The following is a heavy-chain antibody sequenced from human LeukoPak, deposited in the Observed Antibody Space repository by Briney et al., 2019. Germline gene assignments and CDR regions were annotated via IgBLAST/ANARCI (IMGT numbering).Heavy chain of an antibody. CDR2: IIRQNDGGTT. V-gene: IGHV3-15*01. Sequence: GGSLRLSCAGSGFNFNNAWMTWVRQAPGKGLEWVGRIIRQNDGGTTDYAAAVEGRFTISRDDSKNTMYLQMNSLKIEDTGVYYCTTDPHDILDYWGQGTLVTVSS. J-gene: IGHJ4*02. D-gene: IGHD3-9*01. CDR1: GFNFNNAW. CDR3: TTDPHDILDY.